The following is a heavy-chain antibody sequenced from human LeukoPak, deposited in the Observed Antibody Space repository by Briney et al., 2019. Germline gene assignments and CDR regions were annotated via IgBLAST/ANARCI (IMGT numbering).Heavy chain of an antibody. J-gene: IGHJ6*02. CDR1: GITFGTYA. D-gene: IGHD2-2*01. CDR2: ISSSSSYI. Sequence: GGSLRLSCAASGITFGTYAMTWVRQAPGKGLEWVSSISSSSSYIYYADSVKGRFTISRDNAKNSLYLQMNSLRAEDTAVYYCARPTSREYQLLGRGYYYYYGMDVWGQGTTVTVSS. CDR3: ARPTSREYQLLGRGYYYYYGMDV. V-gene: IGHV3-21*01.